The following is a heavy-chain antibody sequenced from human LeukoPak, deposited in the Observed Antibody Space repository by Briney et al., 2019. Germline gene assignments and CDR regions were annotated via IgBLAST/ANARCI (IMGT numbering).Heavy chain of an antibody. CDR2: ISYDGSNK. CDR3: AKEMEDYYGSGGYSFLDY. V-gene: IGHV3-30*18. CDR1: GFTFGSYG. D-gene: IGHD3-10*01. J-gene: IGHJ4*02. Sequence: GGSLRLSCAASGFTFGSYGMHWVRQAPGKGLEWVAVISYDGSNKYYADSVKGRFTISRDNSKNTLYLQMNSLRAEDTAVYYCAKEMEDYYGSGGYSFLDYWGQGTLVIVSS.